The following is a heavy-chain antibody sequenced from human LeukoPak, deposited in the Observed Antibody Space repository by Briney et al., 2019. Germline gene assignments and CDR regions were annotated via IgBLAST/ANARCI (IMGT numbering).Heavy chain of an antibody. V-gene: IGHV4-34*01. CDR1: GGSFSAYF. D-gene: IGHD2-15*01. J-gene: IGHJ5*02. CDR2: INHSGST. Sequence: PSETLSLTCAVYGGSFSAYFWTWIRQPPGKGLEWIGEINHSGSTNYNPSLKSRVTMSVDTSKNQFSLKLSSVTAADTAVYYCARGIYCSGGSCGGDWFDPWGQGTLVTVSS. CDR3: ARGIYCSGGSCGGDWFDP.